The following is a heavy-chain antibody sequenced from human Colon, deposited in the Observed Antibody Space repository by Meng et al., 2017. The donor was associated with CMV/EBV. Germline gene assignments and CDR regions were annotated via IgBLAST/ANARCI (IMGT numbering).Heavy chain of an antibody. CDR3: AREGRGIAVAGTIHYYYGMDV. Sequence: SETLSLTCTVSGGSISSYYWSWIRQPPGKGLEWIGYIYYSGSTNYNPSLKSRVTIPVDTSKNQFSLKLSSVTAADTAVYYCAREGRGIAVAGTIHYYYGMDVWGQGTTVTVSS. CDR1: GGSISSYY. V-gene: IGHV4-59*01. CDR2: IYYSGST. J-gene: IGHJ6*02. D-gene: IGHD6-19*01.